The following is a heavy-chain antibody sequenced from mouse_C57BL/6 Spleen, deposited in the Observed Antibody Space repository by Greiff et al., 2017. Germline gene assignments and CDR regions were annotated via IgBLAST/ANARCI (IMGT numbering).Heavy chain of an antibody. J-gene: IGHJ4*01. Sequence: EVKLQESGPELVKPGASVKISCKASGYSFTGYYMNWVKQSPEKSLEWIGEINPSTGGTTYNQKFKAKATLTVDKSSSTAYMQLKSLTSEDSAVYYCARRGEDAMDYWGQGTSVTVSS. CDR2: INPSTGGT. CDR3: ARRGEDAMDY. CDR1: GYSFTGYY. V-gene: IGHV1-42*01.